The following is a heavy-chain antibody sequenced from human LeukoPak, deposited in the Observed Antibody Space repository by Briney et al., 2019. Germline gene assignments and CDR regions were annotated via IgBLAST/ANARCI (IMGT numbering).Heavy chain of an antibody. CDR2: VLDNVRT. CDR1: GGSISSHY. J-gene: IGHJ4*02. D-gene: IGHD5-18*01. CDR3: ATIKRGNIFGFFDF. Sequence: PSETLSLTCTVPGGSISSHYWSWVRQPPGKGLEWIGYVLDNVRTKDNPSLNSRFTLSADTSKNQFSLRLTSVTAADTAVYYCATIKRGNIFGFFDFWGQGILVTVSS. V-gene: IGHV4-59*11.